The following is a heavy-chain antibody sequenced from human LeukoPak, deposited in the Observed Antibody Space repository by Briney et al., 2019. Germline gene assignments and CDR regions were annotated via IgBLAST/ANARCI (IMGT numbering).Heavy chain of an antibody. CDR2: ISSSGSFI. J-gene: IGHJ3*02. CDR3: ARDLRYCSSASCSENGAFDI. D-gene: IGHD2-2*01. CDR1: GFTFSSYS. V-gene: IGHV3-21*01. Sequence: PGGSLRLSCAASGFTFSSYSMNWVRQAPGEGLEWVSSISSSGSFIYYADSVKGRFTISSDNARNSLFLQMNSLRAEDTAVYYCARDLRYCSSASCSENGAFDIWGQGTMVTVSS.